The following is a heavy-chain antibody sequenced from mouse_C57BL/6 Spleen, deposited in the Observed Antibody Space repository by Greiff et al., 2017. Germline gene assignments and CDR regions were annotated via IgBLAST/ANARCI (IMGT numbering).Heavy chain of an antibody. CDR2: IDPSDSYT. D-gene: IGHD6-5*01. Sequence: QVQLKQPGAELVMPGASVKLSCKASGYTFTSYWMHWVKQRPGQGLEWIGEIDPSDSYTNYNQKFKGKSTLTVDKSSSTAYMQLSSLTSEDSAVYYCARYPISYAMDYWGQGTSVTVSS. V-gene: IGHV1-69*01. J-gene: IGHJ4*01. CDR1: GYTFTSYW. CDR3: ARYPISYAMDY.